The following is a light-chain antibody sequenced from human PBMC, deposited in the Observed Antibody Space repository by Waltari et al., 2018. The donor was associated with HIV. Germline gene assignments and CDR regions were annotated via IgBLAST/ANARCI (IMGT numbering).Light chain of an antibody. Sequence: EVVLTQSPDTLSLSPGDRGTLSCRASQNITSSSLAWYQQRPGQAPRLLIYGASSRATDIPDRFSGDGSGTDFTLSISRLEPEDFAVYYCQQYGLSRTFGQGTKVEVK. CDR1: QNITSSS. CDR3: QQYGLSRT. V-gene: IGKV3-20*01. CDR2: GAS. J-gene: IGKJ1*01.